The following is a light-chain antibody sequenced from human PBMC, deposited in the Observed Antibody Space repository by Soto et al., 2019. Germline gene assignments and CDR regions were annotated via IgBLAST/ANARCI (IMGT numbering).Light chain of an antibody. CDR1: QSVSSN. V-gene: IGKV3-15*01. Sequence: EIVMTQSPATLSVSPGERATISCRASQSVSSNLAWYQQKPGKAPKLLIYAASTRATGIPARLSDSGYGTEFTLTISSLQSEDFAVYYCQQYNNWPPVTFGQGTKVDIK. J-gene: IGKJ1*01. CDR2: AAS. CDR3: QQYNNWPPVT.